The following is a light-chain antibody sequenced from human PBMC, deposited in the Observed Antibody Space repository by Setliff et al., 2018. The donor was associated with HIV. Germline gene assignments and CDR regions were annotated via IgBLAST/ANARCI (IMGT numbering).Light chain of an antibody. J-gene: IGLJ2*01. Sequence: VLTQPPSVSGAPGQRITISCTGTSSNIGAAYSVHWYQQLPGAAPKLLIYANTNRPSGVPDRFSGSKSDTSASLAITGLQAEDEADYYCQSFDTSLGGPVFGGGTK. CDR2: ANT. V-gene: IGLV1-40*01. CDR3: QSFDTSLGGPV. CDR1: SSNIGAAYS.